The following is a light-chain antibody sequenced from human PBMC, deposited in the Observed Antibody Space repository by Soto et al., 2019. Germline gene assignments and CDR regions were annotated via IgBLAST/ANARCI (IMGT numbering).Light chain of an antibody. Sequence: QSVLTQPASVSGSPGQSITISCTGTSSDVGGYNYVSWYQQHPGKAPKLMIYEVSNRPSGVSNRFSGSKSGNTASLSISGLQAEAEADYYCSSYTSSSTPYVFGPGTKLTVL. V-gene: IGLV2-14*01. J-gene: IGLJ1*01. CDR3: SSYTSSSTPYV. CDR2: EVS. CDR1: SSDVGGYNY.